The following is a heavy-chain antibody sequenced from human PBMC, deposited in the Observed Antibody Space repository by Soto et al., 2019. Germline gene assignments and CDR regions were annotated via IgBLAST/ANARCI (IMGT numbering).Heavy chain of an antibody. CDR3: ARDVVATYYYYYMDV. V-gene: IGHV3-7*01. D-gene: IGHD2-15*01. Sequence: GGSLRLSCAASGFTFSSYWMSWVRQAPGKGLEWVANIKQDGSEKYYGDTVKGRFTISRDNAKNSLYLQMNSLRAEDTAVYYCARDVVATYYYYYMDVWGKGTTVTVSS. CDR2: IKQDGSEK. CDR1: GFTFSSYW. J-gene: IGHJ6*03.